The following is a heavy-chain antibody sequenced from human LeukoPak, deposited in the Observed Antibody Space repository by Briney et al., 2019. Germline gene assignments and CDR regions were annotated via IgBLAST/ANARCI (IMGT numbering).Heavy chain of an antibody. J-gene: IGHJ3*02. D-gene: IGHD2-8*01. CDR1: GGSVSSGSYY. Sequence: SETLSLTCTVSGGSVSSGSYYWSWIRQPPGKGLEWIGYIFYSGRTNYNPSLKSRVTISVDTSKNQFSLKLSSVTAADTAVYYCARESTNDGFDIWGQGTMVTVSS. V-gene: IGHV4-61*01. CDR3: ARESTNDGFDI. CDR2: IFYSGRT.